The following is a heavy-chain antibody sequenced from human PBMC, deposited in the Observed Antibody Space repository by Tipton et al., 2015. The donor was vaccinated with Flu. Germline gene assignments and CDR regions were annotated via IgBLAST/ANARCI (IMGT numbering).Heavy chain of an antibody. CDR3: ARVPPYGRKAFDI. CDR1: GGSISSSSYY. Sequence: LRLSCTVSGGSISSSSYYWGWIRQPPGKGLEWIGYIYYSGSTNYNPSLKSRVTISVDTSKNQFSLKLSSVTAADTAVYYCARVPPYGRKAFDIWGQGTMVTVSS. V-gene: IGHV4-61*05. D-gene: IGHD4-17*01. CDR2: IYYSGST. J-gene: IGHJ3*02.